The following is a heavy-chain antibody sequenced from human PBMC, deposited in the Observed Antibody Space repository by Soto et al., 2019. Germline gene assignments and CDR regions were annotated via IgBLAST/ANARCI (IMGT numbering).Heavy chain of an antibody. J-gene: IGHJ4*02. CDR2: ISGSGGST. Sequence: GGSLRLSCAASGFTFSSYAMSWVRQAPGKGLEWVSAISGSGGSTYYADSVKGRFTISRDNSKNTLYLQMNSLRAEDTAVYYCAKNIKVRIVVVVAAVDYWGQGTLVTVSS. CDR3: AKNIKVRIVVVVAAVDY. D-gene: IGHD2-15*01. CDR1: GFTFSSYA. V-gene: IGHV3-23*01.